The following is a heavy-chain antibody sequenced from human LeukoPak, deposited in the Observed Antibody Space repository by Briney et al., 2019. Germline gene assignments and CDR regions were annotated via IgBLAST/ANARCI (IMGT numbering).Heavy chain of an antibody. J-gene: IGHJ4*02. Sequence: PGGSLRLSCAASGFTFSSYSMNWVRQAPGRGLEWISYITPTTNTIYYADSVKGRFTISRDNAKNSLYLQMNSLRAEDTAVYYCARVNRYYYDSSGFPGDDYWGQGTLVTVSS. CDR1: GFTFSSYS. CDR3: ARVNRYYYDSSGFPGDDY. V-gene: IGHV3-48*04. CDR2: ITPTTNTI. D-gene: IGHD3-22*01.